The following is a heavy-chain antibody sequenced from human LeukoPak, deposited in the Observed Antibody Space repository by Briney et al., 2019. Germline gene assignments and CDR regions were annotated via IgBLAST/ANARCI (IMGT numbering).Heavy chain of an antibody. CDR1: GYTFTSYD. CDR3: ARGSRIAATMAAGNYYYYMDV. Sequence: ASVKVSCKASGYTFTSYDINWVRQATGQGLEWMGWMNPNSGNTGYAQKFQGRVTMTRNTSISTAYMELSSLRSEDTAVYYCARGSRIAATMAAGNYYYYMDVWGKGTTVTVSS. J-gene: IGHJ6*03. D-gene: IGHD5-12*01. CDR2: MNPNSGNT. V-gene: IGHV1-8*01.